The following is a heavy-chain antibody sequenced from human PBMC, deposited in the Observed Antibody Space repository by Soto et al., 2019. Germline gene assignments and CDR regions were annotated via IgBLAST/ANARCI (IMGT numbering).Heavy chain of an antibody. V-gene: IGHV1-3*01. CDR3: ARDTPQQWLVYYYYGMDV. CDR2: INAGNGNA. J-gene: IGHJ6*02. CDR1: GYTFTSYA. Sequence: ASVTVSCQASGYTFTSYAMHLVRQAPGQRLEWMGWINAGNGNAKYSQKFQGRVTITRDTSASTAYMELSSLRSEDTAVYYCARDTPQQWLVYYYYGMDVWGQGTTVTVSS. D-gene: IGHD6-19*01.